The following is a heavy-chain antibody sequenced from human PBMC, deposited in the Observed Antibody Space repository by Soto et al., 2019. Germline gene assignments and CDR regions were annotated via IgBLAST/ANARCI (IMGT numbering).Heavy chain of an antibody. Sequence: EVQLLASGGGLVQPGGSLRLSCAASGFTFSSYAMSWVRQAPGKGLEWVSAISGSGGSTYYADSVKGRFTISRDNSKNTLYLQMNSLRAEDTAVYYCAKDPGSLVTDPYYFDYWGQGTLVTVSS. CDR2: ISGSGGST. CDR3: AKDPGSLVTDPYYFDY. V-gene: IGHV3-23*01. CDR1: GFTFSSYA. J-gene: IGHJ4*02. D-gene: IGHD3-9*01.